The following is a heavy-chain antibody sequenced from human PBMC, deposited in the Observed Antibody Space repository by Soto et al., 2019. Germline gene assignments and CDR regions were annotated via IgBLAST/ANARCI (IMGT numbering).Heavy chain of an antibody. V-gene: IGHV3-33*01. CDR1: GFTFSSYG. Sequence: VQLVESGGGVVQPGRSLRLSCAASGFTFSSYGMHWVRQAPGKGLEWVAVIWYDGSNKYYADSVKGRFTISRDNCKNTLYLEMNSLRAEDTAVYYCARGPPEDPAMVYSYYGMDGWGQGTTVTVSS. CDR3: ARGPPEDPAMVYSYYGMDG. J-gene: IGHJ6*02. CDR2: IWYDGSNK. D-gene: IGHD5-18*01.